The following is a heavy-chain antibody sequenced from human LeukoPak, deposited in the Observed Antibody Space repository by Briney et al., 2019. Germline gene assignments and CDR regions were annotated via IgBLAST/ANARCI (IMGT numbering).Heavy chain of an antibody. Sequence: TGGSLRLSCAASGFTFTSYAMSWVRQAPGKGLEWVSSISSSSSYIYYADSVKGRFTISRDNAKNSLYLQMNSLRAEDTAVYYCARDFAFYGDYDYWGQGTLVTVSS. J-gene: IGHJ4*02. V-gene: IGHV3-21*01. D-gene: IGHD4-17*01. CDR3: ARDFAFYGDYDY. CDR2: ISSSSSYI. CDR1: GFTFTSYA.